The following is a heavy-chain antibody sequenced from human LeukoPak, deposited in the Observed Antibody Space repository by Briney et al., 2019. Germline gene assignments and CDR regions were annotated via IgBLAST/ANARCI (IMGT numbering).Heavy chain of an antibody. D-gene: IGHD1-26*01. CDR1: GYTFTSYG. J-gene: IGHJ4*02. V-gene: IGHV1-18*01. Sequence: GASVKVSCKASGYTFTSYGISWVRQAPGQGLEWMGWISAYNGNTNYAQKFQGRVTMTRDTSISTAYMELSRLRSDDTAVYYCARAGIVGATPAIDYWGQGTLVTVSS. CDR2: ISAYNGNT. CDR3: ARAGIVGATPAIDY.